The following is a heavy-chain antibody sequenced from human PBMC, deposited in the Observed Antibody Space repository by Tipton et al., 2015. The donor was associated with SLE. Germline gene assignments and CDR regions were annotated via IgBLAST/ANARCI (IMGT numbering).Heavy chain of an antibody. V-gene: IGHV3-30-3*02. CDR3: AKKKERLGELSPFDY. CDR2: ISYDGSNK. J-gene: IGHJ4*02. Sequence: SGFTFSSYAMHWVRQAPGKGLEWVAVISYDGSNKYYADSVKGRFTISRDNSKNTLYLQMNSLRAEDTAVYYCAKKKERLGELSPFDYWGQGTLVTVSS. CDR1: GFTFSSYA. D-gene: IGHD3-16*02.